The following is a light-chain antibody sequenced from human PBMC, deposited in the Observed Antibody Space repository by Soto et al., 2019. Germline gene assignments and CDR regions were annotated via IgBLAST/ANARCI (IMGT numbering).Light chain of an antibody. Sequence: EIVLTQSPVTLSFSPLERATLSCIASQSVSSSYLAWYQQKPGQAPRLLIYGASSRATGIPDRFSGSGSGTDFTLTISRLEPGDFAVYYCQQYGRSPITFGQGTRLEMK. J-gene: IGKJ5*01. CDR2: GAS. CDR3: QQYGRSPIT. V-gene: IGKV3-20*01. CDR1: QSVSSSY.